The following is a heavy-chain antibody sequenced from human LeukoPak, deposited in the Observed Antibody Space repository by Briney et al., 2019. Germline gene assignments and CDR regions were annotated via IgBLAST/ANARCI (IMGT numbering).Heavy chain of an antibody. CDR1: GRSISSYY. V-gene: IGHV4-59*01. CDR2: IHYSGRI. Sequence: PAETVSLTCTLSGRSISSYYWSWIRHDRGRGREWNACIHYSGRIKYSLSLQSRVNISLDPSQNHFSLQLHSVTAADAGVYYCARLLDYNNSGDPDTFDIWGQGTMVTVSS. J-gene: IGHJ3*02. D-gene: IGHD3-22*01. CDR3: ARLLDYNNSGDPDTFDI.